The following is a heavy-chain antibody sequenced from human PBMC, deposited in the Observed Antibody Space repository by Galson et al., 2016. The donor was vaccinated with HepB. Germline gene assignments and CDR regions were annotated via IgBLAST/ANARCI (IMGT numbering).Heavy chain of an antibody. CDR3: ARAKRENPLSAHTY. J-gene: IGHJ4*02. D-gene: IGHD2/OR15-2a*01. CDR1: NYTFSNYG. V-gene: IGHV1-18*01. Sequence: SVKVSCKASNYTFSNYGVTWMRQAPGQGLEWMGWISVYSGNTNYAPNFQGRVTMTTDTSTNTAYMELRSLRPDDTAVYFCARAKRENPLSAHTYWGQGTLVTVSS. CDR2: ISVYSGNT.